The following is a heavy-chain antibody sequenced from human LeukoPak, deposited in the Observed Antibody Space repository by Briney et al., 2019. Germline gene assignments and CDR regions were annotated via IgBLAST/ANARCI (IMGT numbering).Heavy chain of an antibody. CDR1: GFTFSSYE. V-gene: IGHV3-21*01. D-gene: IGHD6-13*01. J-gene: IGHJ4*02. CDR3: ARFIAAPYYFDY. CDR2: ISSSRSYI. Sequence: GGSLRLSCAASGFTFSSYEMNWVRQAPGKGLEWVSFISSSRSYIYYADSVKGRFTISRDNAKNSLYLQMNSLRAEDTAVYYCARFIAAPYYFDYWGRGTLVTVSS.